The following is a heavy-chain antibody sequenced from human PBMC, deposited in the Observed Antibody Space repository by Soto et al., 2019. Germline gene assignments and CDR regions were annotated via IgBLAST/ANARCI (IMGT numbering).Heavy chain of an antibody. CDR1: GYTFTSYG. CDR2: ISAYNGNT. D-gene: IGHD3-22*01. Sequence: VSCKASGYTFTSYGISWVRQAPGQGLEWMGWISAYNGNTNYAQKLQGRVTMTTDTSTSTAYMELRSLRSDDTAVYYCARMGHYYDSSGYKTGVLDFWGQGSLVTVSS. CDR3: ARMGHYYDSSGYKTGVLDF. J-gene: IGHJ3*01. V-gene: IGHV1-18*01.